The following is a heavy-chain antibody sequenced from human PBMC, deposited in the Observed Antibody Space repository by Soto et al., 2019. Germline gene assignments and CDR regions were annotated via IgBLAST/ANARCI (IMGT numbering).Heavy chain of an antibody. CDR3: ARVGGIVDTAMDDAFDI. J-gene: IGHJ3*02. V-gene: IGHV1-2*02. D-gene: IGHD5-18*01. CDR1: GYTFTGYY. Sequence: ASVKVSCKASGYTFTGYYMHWVRQAPGQGLEWMGWINPNSGGTNYAQKFQGRVTMTRDTSISTAYMELSRLRSDDTAVYYCARVGGIVDTAMDDAFDIWGQGTMVTVSS. CDR2: INPNSGGT.